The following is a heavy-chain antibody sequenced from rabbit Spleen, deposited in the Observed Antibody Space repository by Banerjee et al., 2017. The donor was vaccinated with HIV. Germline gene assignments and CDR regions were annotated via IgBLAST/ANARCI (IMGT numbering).Heavy chain of an antibody. CDR2: IYAGSSGNT. D-gene: IGHD6-1*01. Sequence: QSLEESGGDLVKPGASLTLTCTASGFTISSGYYMCWVRQAPGKGLEWIACIYAGSSGNTYYASWAKGRFTISKTSSTTVTLQMTSLTAADTATYFCARDRISFYSGVDAHYAYATADLWGPGTLVTVS. V-gene: IGHV1S40*01. J-gene: IGHJ4*01. CDR1: GFTISSGYY. CDR3: ARDRISFYSGVDAHYAYATADL.